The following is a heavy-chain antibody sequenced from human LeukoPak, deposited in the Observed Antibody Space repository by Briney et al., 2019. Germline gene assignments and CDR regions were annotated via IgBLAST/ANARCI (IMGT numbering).Heavy chain of an antibody. D-gene: IGHD4-17*01. J-gene: IGHJ4*02. CDR1: GGSFSGYY. CDR2: INHSGST. V-gene: IGHV4-34*01. CDR3: ARVAYDYGDPYYFDY. Sequence: SETLSLTCAVYGGSFSGYYWSWIRQPLGKGLEWIGEINHSGSTNYNPSLKSRVTISVDTSKNQFSLKLSSVTAADTAVYYCARVAYDYGDPYYFDYWGQGTLVTVSS.